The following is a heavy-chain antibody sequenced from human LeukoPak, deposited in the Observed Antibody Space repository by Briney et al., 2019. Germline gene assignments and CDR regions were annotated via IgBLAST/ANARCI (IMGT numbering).Heavy chain of an antibody. J-gene: IGHJ4*02. D-gene: IGHD2-15*01. Sequence: SETLSLTCTVSGDSISTYYWSWIRQPPGKGLEWIGYIYYRVTSDYNPSLKSRVTMSVDMSTRQISLKLSTVTATDTAMYYCASDGPGLLGYWGRGTLVTVSS. V-gene: IGHV4-59*08. CDR2: IYYRVTS. CDR1: GDSISTYY. CDR3: ASDGPGLLGY.